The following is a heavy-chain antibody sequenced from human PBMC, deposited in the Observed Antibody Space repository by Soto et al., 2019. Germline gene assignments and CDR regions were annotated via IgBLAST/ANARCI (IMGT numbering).Heavy chain of an antibody. Sequence: ASVKVSCKASGYTFTSYYMHWVRQAPGQGLEWMGIINPSGGSTSYAQKFQGRVTMTRDTSTSTVYMGLSSLRSEDTAVYYCARDYGSSPQVYYGMDVWGQGTTVTVSS. CDR3: ARDYGSSPQVYYGMDV. CDR2: INPSGGST. CDR1: GYTFTSYY. V-gene: IGHV1-46*01. D-gene: IGHD6-13*01. J-gene: IGHJ6*02.